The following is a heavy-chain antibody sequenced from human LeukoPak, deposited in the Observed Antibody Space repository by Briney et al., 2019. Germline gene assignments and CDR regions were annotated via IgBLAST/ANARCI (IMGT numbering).Heavy chain of an antibody. D-gene: IGHD3-3*01. V-gene: IGHV1-46*01. CDR3: ARAVLPYYDFWSGYSH. CDR1: GYTFTSYY. J-gene: IGHJ4*02. CDR2: INPSGGST. Sequence: ASVKVSCKASGYTFTSYYMHWVRQAPGQGLEWMGIINPSGGSTSYAQKFQGRVTMTRDTSTSTVYMELSSLRSEDTAVYYCARAVLPYYDFWSGYSHWGQETLVTVSS.